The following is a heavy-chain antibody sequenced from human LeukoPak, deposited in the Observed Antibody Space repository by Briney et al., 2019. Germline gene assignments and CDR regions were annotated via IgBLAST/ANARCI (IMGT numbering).Heavy chain of an antibody. CDR2: IYYSGST. Sequence: SETLSLTCTVSGGSLSSHYWSWIRQPPGKGLEWIGYIYYSGSTNYNPSLKSRVTISVDTSKNQFSLKLSSVTAADTAVYYCARAPAGYDSSGYYYRRWWFDPWGQGTLVTVSS. D-gene: IGHD3-22*01. CDR3: ARAPAGYDSSGYYYRRWWFDP. CDR1: GGSLSSHY. J-gene: IGHJ5*02. V-gene: IGHV4-59*11.